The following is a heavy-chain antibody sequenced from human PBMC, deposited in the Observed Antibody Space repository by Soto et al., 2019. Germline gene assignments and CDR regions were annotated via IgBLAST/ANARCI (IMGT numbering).Heavy chain of an antibody. CDR1: GGSISSYY. Sequence: QVQLQESGPGLVKPSETLSLTCTVSGGSISSYYWSWIRQPPGKGLEWIGYIYYSGSTKYNPSLKSRVTISVETSKTRSSLRLSSVTAADTAVYYCARVWGGALDFWGQGTMVTVSS. CDR3: ARVWGGALDF. J-gene: IGHJ3*01. D-gene: IGHD1-26*01. V-gene: IGHV4-59*01. CDR2: IYYSGST.